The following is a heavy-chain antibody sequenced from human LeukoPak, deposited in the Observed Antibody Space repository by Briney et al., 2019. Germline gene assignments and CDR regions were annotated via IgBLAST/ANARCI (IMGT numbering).Heavy chain of an antibody. J-gene: IGHJ4*02. CDR2: IRSKTYGGAA. CDR1: GFTFRDYA. D-gene: IGHD2-21*01. V-gene: IGHV3-49*04. CDR3: TRIGIAIIGRDPVDY. Sequence: PGRSLRLSCAASGFTFRDYAMSWVRQAPGKGLEWVGFIRSKTYGGAADYGASVRGRFTIYRDDSKSIAYLKMNSLEIEDTAVYYCTRIGIAIIGRDPVDYWGQGTLVTVSS.